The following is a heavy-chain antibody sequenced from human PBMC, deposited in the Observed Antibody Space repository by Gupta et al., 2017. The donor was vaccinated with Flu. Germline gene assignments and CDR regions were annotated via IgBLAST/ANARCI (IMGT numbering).Heavy chain of an antibody. J-gene: IGHJ4*02. CDR2: IGRAGDT. Sequence: EVQLLASGGGLVQPGGSLRTSCAASGFTFSDYPMRWVRQTPGKGLGWVSTIGRAGDTHYADSVKGRFSISRDISKNTMYLQMDNLGAEDSAIYYCAKGGGYCFDFWGQGTLVTVSS. CDR3: AKGGGYCFDF. D-gene: IGHD3-16*01. V-gene: IGHV3-23*01. CDR1: GFTFSDYP.